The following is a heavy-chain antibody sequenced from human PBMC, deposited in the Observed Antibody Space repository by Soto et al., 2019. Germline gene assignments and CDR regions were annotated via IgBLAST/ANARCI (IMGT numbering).Heavy chain of an antibody. CDR1: GFTFSSYW. V-gene: IGHV3-74*01. Sequence: EVQLVESWGGLVQPGGSLRLSCAASGFTFSSYWMHWVRQAPGKGLVWVSRINSDGSSTSYADSVKGRFTISIDNAKNTLYLQMNSRRAEATAVYYCGRTSLVVAAATLDEYWGQGTLVTVSS. D-gene: IGHD2-15*01. J-gene: IGHJ4*02. CDR3: GRTSLVVAAATLDEY. CDR2: INSDGSST.